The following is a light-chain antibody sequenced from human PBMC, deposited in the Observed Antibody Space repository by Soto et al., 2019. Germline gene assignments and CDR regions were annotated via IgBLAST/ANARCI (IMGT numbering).Light chain of an antibody. V-gene: IGLV2-23*02. CDR1: SSDVGSYNL. J-gene: IGLJ1*01. CDR2: EVS. CDR3: CSYAGSSTFPYV. Sequence: QSALTQPASVSGSPGQSITISYTGTSSDVGSYNLVSWYQQHPGKAPKLMIYEVSKRPSGVSNRFSGSKSGNTASLTISGLQAEDEADYYCCSYAGSSTFPYVFGTGTKLTVL.